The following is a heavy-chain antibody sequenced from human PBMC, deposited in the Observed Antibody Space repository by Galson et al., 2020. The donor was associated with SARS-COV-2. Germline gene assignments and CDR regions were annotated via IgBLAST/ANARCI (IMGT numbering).Heavy chain of an antibody. CDR3: ARAVVYGSGNVFDL. CDR2: IYYSGST. V-gene: IGHV4-59*01. Sequence: SETLSLTCTVSGGSIRSFYWSWIRQPPGTGLEWLGYIYYSGSTTYNPSLKSRVTISVDTSRKHFSLNLSSVTAADTAIYYCARAVVYGSGNVFDLWGQGTLVTVSS. J-gene: IGHJ3*01. D-gene: IGHD3-10*01. CDR1: GGSIRSFY.